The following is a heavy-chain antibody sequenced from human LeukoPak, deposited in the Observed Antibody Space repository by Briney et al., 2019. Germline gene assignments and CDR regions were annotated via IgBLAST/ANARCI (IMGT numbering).Heavy chain of an antibody. Sequence: ASVKVSRKASGYTFTGYYMHWVRQAPGQGLEWMGWINPNSGGTNYAQKFQGRVTMTRDTSISTAYMELSRLRSDDTAVYYCARDIGYCSSTSCPGGFDYWGQGTLVTVSS. V-gene: IGHV1-2*02. D-gene: IGHD2-2*01. CDR1: GYTFTGYY. CDR2: INPNSGGT. J-gene: IGHJ4*02. CDR3: ARDIGYCSSTSCPGGFDY.